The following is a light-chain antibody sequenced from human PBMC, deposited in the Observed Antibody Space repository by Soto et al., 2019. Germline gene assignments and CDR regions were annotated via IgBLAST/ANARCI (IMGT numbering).Light chain of an antibody. CDR1: QSVSSY. Sequence: EIVLTQSPATLSLSPGERGTPSCRASQSVSSYLAWYQQKPGQAPRLLIYDASNRATGIPARFSGSGSGTDFTLTISSLEPEDFAVYYCQQRSNWPPITFGQGTRLEI. J-gene: IGKJ5*01. CDR2: DAS. CDR3: QQRSNWPPIT. V-gene: IGKV3-11*01.